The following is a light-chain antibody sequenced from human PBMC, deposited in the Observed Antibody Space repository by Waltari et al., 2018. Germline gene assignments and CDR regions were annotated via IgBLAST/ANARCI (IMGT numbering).Light chain of an antibody. CDR3: QQYYTAPYT. J-gene: IGKJ2*01. V-gene: IGKV4-1*01. CDR2: WAS. CDR1: QSLLYNSNNKNY. Sequence: DIVMTHSPDSLAVFLGEKATIHCKLNQSLLYNSNNKNYLAWYQQKPGQPLKLFFYWASSRESGVPDRFSGSGSGTDFTLTIGSLQAEDVAVYYCQQYYTAPYTFGQGTKLEIK.